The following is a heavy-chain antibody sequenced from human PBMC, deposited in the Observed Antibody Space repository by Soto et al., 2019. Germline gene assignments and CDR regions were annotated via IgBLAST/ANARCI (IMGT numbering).Heavy chain of an antibody. CDR2: MNPNSGNT. CDR3: ASGDFWSGYFPDDDYYYGMDV. D-gene: IGHD3-3*01. J-gene: IGHJ6*02. CDR1: GYTFTSYD. Sequence: GASVKVSCKASGYTFTSYDINWVRQATGQGLEWMGWMNPNSGNTGYSQKFQGRVTITRDTSASTAYMELSSLRSEDTAVYYCASGDFWSGYFPDDDYYYGMDVWGQGTTVTVSS. V-gene: IGHV1-8*01.